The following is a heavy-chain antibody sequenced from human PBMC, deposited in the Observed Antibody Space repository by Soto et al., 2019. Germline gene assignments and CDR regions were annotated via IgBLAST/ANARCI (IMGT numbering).Heavy chain of an antibody. CDR3: ARHGRDGYNPPTNVDY. V-gene: IGHV5-51*01. CDR1: GYSFTSYW. J-gene: IGHJ4*02. CDR2: IYPGDSDT. Sequence: GESLKISCKGSGYSFTSYWIGWVRQMPGKGLEWMGIIYPGDSDTRYSPSFQGQVTISADKSISTAYLQWSSLKASDTAMYYCARHGRDGYNPPTNVDYWGQGTLVTVSS. D-gene: IGHD5-12*01.